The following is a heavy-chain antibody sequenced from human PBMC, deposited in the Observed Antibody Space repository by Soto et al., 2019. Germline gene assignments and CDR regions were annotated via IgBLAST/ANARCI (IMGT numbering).Heavy chain of an antibody. V-gene: IGHV3-48*01. CDR1: GFTFSSYS. D-gene: IGHD3-16*02. Sequence: GGSLRLSCAASGFTFSSYSMNWVRQAPGKGLEWVSYISSSSSTIYYADSVKGRFTISRDNAKNSLYLQMNSLRAEDTAVYYCARPPSWYRDYIWGSYRSDAFDIWGQGTMVTVSS. J-gene: IGHJ3*02. CDR3: ARPPSWYRDYIWGSYRSDAFDI. CDR2: ISSSSSTI.